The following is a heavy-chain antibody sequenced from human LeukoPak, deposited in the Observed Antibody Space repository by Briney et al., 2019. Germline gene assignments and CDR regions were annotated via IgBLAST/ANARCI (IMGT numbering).Heavy chain of an antibody. Sequence: PSETLSFTCTVSGGSISSYYWSWIRQPPGKGLKGIGYINYSGSTNYNPSLKSRVTISVETSKNQYSLKLSSVSAADTAVYYCAGASYDSSGVHWGQGTLVTVSS. V-gene: IGHV4-59*01. CDR3: AGASYDSSGVH. CDR1: GGSISSYY. D-gene: IGHD3-22*01. CDR2: INYSGST. J-gene: IGHJ4*02.